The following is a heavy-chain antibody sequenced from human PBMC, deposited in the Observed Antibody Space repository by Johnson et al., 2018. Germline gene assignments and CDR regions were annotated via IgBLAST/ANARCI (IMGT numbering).Heavy chain of an antibody. V-gene: IGHV3-23*04. J-gene: IGHJ6*02. D-gene: IGHD3-16*02. Sequence: EVQLVESGGGLVQPGGSLRLSCAASGFTFSSYAMSWVRQAPGKGLEWVSAISGSGGSTYYADSGKGRFTISRDNSKNTLFLQVNSLRAEDTAVYYCAKEGMITFGGIIVIPVSGMDVWGQGTTVTVSS. CDR2: ISGSGGST. CDR3: AKEGMITFGGIIVIPVSGMDV. CDR1: GFTFSSYA.